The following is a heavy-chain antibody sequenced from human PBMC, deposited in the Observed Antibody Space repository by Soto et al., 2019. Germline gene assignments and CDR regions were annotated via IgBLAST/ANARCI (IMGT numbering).Heavy chain of an antibody. CDR3: ANNDCGTITCQLFTP. CDR1: GFTFSHHA. Sequence: EVQLLESGGGLVQPGGSLRLSCPASGFTFSHHAMSWVRQAPGKGLEWVSAISVAGNSASHAHSVQVRFIISRDNSKNPLFLQMPCLRADDTATYDCANNDCGTITCQLFTPWGQRSLITVTP. CDR2: ISVAGNSA. V-gene: IGHV3-23*01. D-gene: IGHD2-21*01. J-gene: IGHJ5*02.